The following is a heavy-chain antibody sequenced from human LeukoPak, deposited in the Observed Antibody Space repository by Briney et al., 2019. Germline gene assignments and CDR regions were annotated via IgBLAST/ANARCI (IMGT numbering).Heavy chain of an antibody. D-gene: IGHD3-22*01. Sequence: ASVNVSCKASGYTFTGYYMHWVRQAPGQGLEWMGRINPNSGGTNYAQKFQGRVTMTRDTSISTVYMELSRLRSDDTAAYYCARVGYYESSGYYEYWGQGTLVTVSS. CDR2: INPNSGGT. CDR1: GYTFTGYY. V-gene: IGHV1-2*06. CDR3: ARVGYYESSGYYEY. J-gene: IGHJ4*02.